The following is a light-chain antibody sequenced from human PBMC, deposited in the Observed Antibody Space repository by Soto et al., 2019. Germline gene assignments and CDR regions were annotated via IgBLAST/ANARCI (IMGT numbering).Light chain of an antibody. CDR2: DVS. V-gene: IGLV2-14*01. CDR1: SSDVGRYNY. Sequence: QSVLTQPASVSGSPGQSITISCTGTSSDVGRYNYVSWYQQHPGKAPKLMIYDVSNRPSGVSNRFSGSKSGNTASLTISGLQAEDDADYYCSSYTSSSSWVFGGGTQLTVL. CDR3: SSYTSSSSWV. J-gene: IGLJ3*02.